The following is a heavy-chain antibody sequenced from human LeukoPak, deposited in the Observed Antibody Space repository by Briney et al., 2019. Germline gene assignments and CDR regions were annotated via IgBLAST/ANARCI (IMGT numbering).Heavy chain of an antibody. J-gene: IGHJ6*02. Sequence: GGSLRLSCAASGFTFSSYWMHWVRQPPGKGLVWVSRINSDGSTTNYADSVKGRFTISRDNTKNTLFLQMNSLRVEDTAVYYCARMRSSPPTGLDVWGQGTTVSVSS. CDR2: INSDGSTT. CDR1: GFTFSSYW. D-gene: IGHD6-13*01. V-gene: IGHV3-74*01. CDR3: ARMRSSPPTGLDV.